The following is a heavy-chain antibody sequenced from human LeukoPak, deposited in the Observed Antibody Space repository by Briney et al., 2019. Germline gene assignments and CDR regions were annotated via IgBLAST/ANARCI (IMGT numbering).Heavy chain of an antibody. V-gene: IGHV1-46*01. CDR2: INPSGGST. D-gene: IGHD4-23*01. Sequence: ASVKVSCKASGYTFTSYYMHWVRQAPGQGLEWMGIINPSGGSTSYAQKFQGRVTMTRDMSTSTVYMELSSLRSEDTAVYYCARDPKPLSTTVVTPDDTDYYCMDVWGKGTTVTVSS. CDR1: GYTFTSYY. J-gene: IGHJ6*03. CDR3: ARDPKPLSTTVVTPDDTDYYCMDV.